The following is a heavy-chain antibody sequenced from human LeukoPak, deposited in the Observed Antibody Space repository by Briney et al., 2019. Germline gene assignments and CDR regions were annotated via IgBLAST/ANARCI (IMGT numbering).Heavy chain of an antibody. V-gene: IGHV3-11*01. CDR1: GFTFSDYY. Sequence: SGGSLRLSCAASGFTFSDYYMSWIRQAPGKGLEWVSYISSSGSTIYYADSVKGRFTISRDNAKNSLYLQMNSLRAEDTAVYYCAKDPRDIVVVVAATPSYFDYWGQGTLVTVSS. CDR2: ISSSGSTI. D-gene: IGHD2-15*01. J-gene: IGHJ4*02. CDR3: AKDPRDIVVVVAATPSYFDY.